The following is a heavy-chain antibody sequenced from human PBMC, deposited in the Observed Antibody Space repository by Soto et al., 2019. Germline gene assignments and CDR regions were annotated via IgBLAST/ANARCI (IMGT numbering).Heavy chain of an antibody. D-gene: IGHD2-2*02. CDR3: ARANIVVVPAAIRGRYYYGMDV. CDR1: GFTFSSYS. V-gene: IGHV3-21*01. J-gene: IGHJ6*02. CDR2: ISSSSSYI. Sequence: GGSLRLSCAASGFTFSSYSMNWVRQAPGKGLEWVSSISSSSSYIYYADSVKGRFTISRDNAKNSLYLQMNSLRAEDTAVYYCARANIVVVPAAIRGRYYYGMDVWCQGTTVTVSS.